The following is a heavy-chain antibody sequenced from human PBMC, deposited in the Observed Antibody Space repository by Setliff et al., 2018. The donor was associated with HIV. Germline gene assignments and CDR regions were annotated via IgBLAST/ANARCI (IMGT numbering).Heavy chain of an antibody. D-gene: IGHD2-21*02. CDR3: ARVVTGGGNWLDP. CDR1: GYTVTELS. J-gene: IGHJ5*02. Sequence: GASVKVSCKVSGYTVTELSINWVRQAPGKGPEWMGGFDPEDNKIVYAQKFQGRVTTTEDTSTDTAYMELSSLRSEDTAVYYCARVVTGGGNWLDPWGQGTLVTVSS. V-gene: IGHV1-24*01. CDR2: FDPEDNKI.